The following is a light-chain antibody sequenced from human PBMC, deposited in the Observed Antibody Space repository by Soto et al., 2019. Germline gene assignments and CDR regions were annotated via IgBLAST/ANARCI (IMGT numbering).Light chain of an antibody. CDR3: PLFFGDALLI. CDR2: SIN. V-gene: IGLV7-43*01. Sequence: QAVVTQEPSLTVSPGGTVTLTCASSTGAVTSGYYPNWFQQKPGQAPRPLIHSINNKYSWTPARFSGSLLGGKAALTLSGAQPDDEAEYYCPLFFGDALLIFGGGTKLTVL. J-gene: IGLJ2*01. CDR1: TGAVTSGYY.